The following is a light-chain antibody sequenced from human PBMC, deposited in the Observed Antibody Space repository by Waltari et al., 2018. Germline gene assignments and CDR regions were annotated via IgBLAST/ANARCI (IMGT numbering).Light chain of an antibody. CDR3: QQYNNWPPWT. J-gene: IGKJ1*01. CDR1: QSVSSN. CDR2: GAS. Sequence: EIVMTQSPATLSVSPGERATLSCRASQSVSSNLAWYLQKPGQAPRLLIYGASTRATGIPARVSGSGSGTEFTLTISSMQSEDFAVYYCQQYNNWPPWTFGQGTKVEIK. V-gene: IGKV3-15*01.